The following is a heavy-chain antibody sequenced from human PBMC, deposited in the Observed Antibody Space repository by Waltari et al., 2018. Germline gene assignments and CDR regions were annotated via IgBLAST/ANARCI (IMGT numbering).Heavy chain of an antibody. V-gene: IGHV4-61*02. J-gene: IGHJ4*02. CDR3: AGDNWNYGGNDY. CDR2: IYTSGNT. Sequence: QVQLQESGPGLVKPSQTLSLTCTVSGGSISSGSYSWSWIRQPAGKGLEWIGRIYTSGNTDADPCLMSRVTISVDTSKNLVSQKLSAVAAADTAVDYCAGDNWNYGGNDYWGQGTLVTVSS. CDR1: GGSISSGSYS. D-gene: IGHD1-7*01.